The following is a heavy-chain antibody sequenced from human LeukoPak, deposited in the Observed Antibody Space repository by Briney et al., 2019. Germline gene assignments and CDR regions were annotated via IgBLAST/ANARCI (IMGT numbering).Heavy chain of an antibody. CDR2: IYPGDSDT. J-gene: IGHJ4*02. V-gene: IGHV5-51*01. D-gene: IGHD3-3*01. CDR1: GYSFTSYW. Sequence: GESLKISCKGSGYSFTSYWIGWVRQLPGKGLEWMGIIYPGDSDTRYSPSFQGQVTISADKSISTAYLQWSSLKASDTAMYYCAIYDFWSGYSFDYWGQGTLVTVSS. CDR3: AIYDFWSGYSFDY.